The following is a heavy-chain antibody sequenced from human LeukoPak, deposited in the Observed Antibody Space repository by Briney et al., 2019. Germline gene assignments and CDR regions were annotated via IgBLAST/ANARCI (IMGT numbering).Heavy chain of an antibody. V-gene: IGHV1-2*06. Sequence: ASVKVSCKTSGYTFTDYYMHWVRQAPGQGLEWMGRINPNSGDTNYAQKVQGRVTMTRDTSISAAYMELSRLTSDDTAVYYCAREENCSGGSCYYYWGQGTLVTVSS. CDR1: GYTFTDYY. D-gene: IGHD2-15*01. J-gene: IGHJ4*02. CDR3: AREENCSGGSCYYY. CDR2: INPNSGDT.